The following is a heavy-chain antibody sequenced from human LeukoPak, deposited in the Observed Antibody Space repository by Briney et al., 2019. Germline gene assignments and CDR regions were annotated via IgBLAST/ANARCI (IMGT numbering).Heavy chain of an antibody. CDR1: GFTFSGSA. D-gene: IGHD1-1*01. CDR3: TTGTHFDY. Sequence: GGSLRLSCAASGFTFSGSAMHWVRQASGKGLEWVGRIRSKANSYATAYAALVKGRFTISRDDSKNTAYLQMNSLKTEDTAVYYCTTGTHFDYWGQGTLVTVSS. V-gene: IGHV3-73*01. CDR2: IRSKANSYAT. J-gene: IGHJ4*02.